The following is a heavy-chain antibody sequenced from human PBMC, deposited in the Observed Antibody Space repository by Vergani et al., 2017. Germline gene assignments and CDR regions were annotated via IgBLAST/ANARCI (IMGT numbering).Heavy chain of an antibody. J-gene: IGHJ4*02. CDR2: IGTAGDT. Sequence: EVQLVESGGGLVQPGGSLRLSCAASGFTFSSYDMHWVRQATGKGLEWVSAIGTAGDTYYPGSVTGRFTISRENAKNSLYLQMNSLRAGDTAVYYCARDDGHSGYDYWGQGTLVTVSS. D-gene: IGHD5-12*01. CDR1: GFTFSSYD. CDR3: ARDDGHSGYDY. V-gene: IGHV3-13*01.